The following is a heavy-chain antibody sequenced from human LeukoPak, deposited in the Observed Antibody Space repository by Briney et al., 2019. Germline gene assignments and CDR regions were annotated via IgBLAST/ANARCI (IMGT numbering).Heavy chain of an antibody. CDR1: GFTFSDYS. J-gene: IGHJ4*02. CDR2: IDGSGDTI. Sequence: GESLRLSCAASGFTFSDYSMNWVRQAPGKGLEWVSYIDGSGDTIYYADSVKGRFTVSRDNAKNSLDLQMNSLRDEDTAVYYCSRRFDCWGQGTLVTVSS. V-gene: IGHV3-48*02. CDR3: SRRFDC.